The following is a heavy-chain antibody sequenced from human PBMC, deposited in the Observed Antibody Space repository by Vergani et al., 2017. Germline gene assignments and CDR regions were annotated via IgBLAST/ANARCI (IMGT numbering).Heavy chain of an antibody. CDR2: IYSGGST. CDR3: ARDDSGSFDY. D-gene: IGHD3-10*01. V-gene: IGHV3-66*03. Sequence: VQLQQWGAGLLKPSETLSLTCAVYGGSFSGYYMSWVRQAPGKGLEWVSVIYSGGSTYYADSVKGRFTISRDNSKNTLYLQMNSLRAEDTAVYYCARDDSGSFDYWGQGTLVTVSS. J-gene: IGHJ4*02. CDR1: GGSFSGYY.